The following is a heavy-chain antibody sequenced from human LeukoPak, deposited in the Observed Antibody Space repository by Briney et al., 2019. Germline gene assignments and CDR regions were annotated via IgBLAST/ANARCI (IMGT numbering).Heavy chain of an antibody. CDR2: INPNSGGT. D-gene: IGHD4-17*01. CDR1: GYTFTGYY. J-gene: IGHJ5*02. CDR3: ARGSYYGDYQTKGWFDP. Sequence: ASVKVSCKASGYTFTGYYMHWVRQAPGQGLEWMGWINPNSGGTNYAQKFQGRVTMTRDTSISTAYMELSRLRSDDTAVYYCARGSYYGDYQTKGWFDPWGQGTLVTVSS. V-gene: IGHV1-2*02.